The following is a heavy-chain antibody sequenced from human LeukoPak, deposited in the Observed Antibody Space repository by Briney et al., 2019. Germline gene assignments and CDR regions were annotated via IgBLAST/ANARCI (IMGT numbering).Heavy chain of an antibody. CDR1: GYTFTCYY. J-gene: IGHJ6*04. Sequence: GASVKVSCKASGYTFTCYYTHWVRQAPGQGLEWMGWVNPNSGGTNYAQKFQGRVTMTRDTSISTAYMELSRLRSDDTAVYYWAREMGCLNYYGSGSPSDVWGKGTTVTVSS. CDR2: VNPNSGGT. D-gene: IGHD3-10*01. V-gene: IGHV1-2*02. CDR3: AREMGCLNYYGSGSPSDV.